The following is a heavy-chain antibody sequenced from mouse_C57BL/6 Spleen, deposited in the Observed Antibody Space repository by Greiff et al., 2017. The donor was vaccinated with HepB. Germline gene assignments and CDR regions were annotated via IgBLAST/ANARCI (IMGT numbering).Heavy chain of an antibody. J-gene: IGHJ2*01. D-gene: IGHD1-1*01. V-gene: IGHV1-39*01. Sequence: EVQLQQSGPELVKPGASVKISCKASGYSFTDYNMNWVKQSNGKSLEWIGVINPNYGTTSYNQKFKGKATLTVDQSSSTDYMQINSLTSEDYAVYYCARRGYYYGRDYFDYWGQGTTLTVSS. CDR1: GYSFTDYN. CDR2: INPNYGTT. CDR3: ARRGYYYGRDYFDY.